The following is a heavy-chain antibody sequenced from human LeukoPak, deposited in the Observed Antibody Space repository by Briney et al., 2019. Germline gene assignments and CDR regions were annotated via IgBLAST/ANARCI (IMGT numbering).Heavy chain of an antibody. V-gene: IGHV4-59*11. Sequence: SETLSLTCTVSGGSISSHYWSWIRQPPGKGLEWIGYIYYSGSTNHNPSLKSRVTISVGTSKNQFSLKLSSVTAADTAVYYCARDTVVGFDPWGQGTLVTVSS. D-gene: IGHD4-23*01. CDR3: ARDTVVGFDP. J-gene: IGHJ5*02. CDR2: IYYSGST. CDR1: GGSISSHY.